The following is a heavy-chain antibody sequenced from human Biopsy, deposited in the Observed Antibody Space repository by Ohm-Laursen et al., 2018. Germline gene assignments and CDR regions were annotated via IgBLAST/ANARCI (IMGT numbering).Heavy chain of an antibody. D-gene: IGHD1-7*01. CDR2: ISGNGGST. J-gene: IGHJ4*02. CDR1: GFNFVSYA. Sequence: SLRLSCAASGFNFVSYAMSWVRQAPGKGLEWVAAISGNGGSTHYGDSVRGRFTLSRDNSKNTLYLQMNSLIAEDTAVYYCARDGNYRLDQWGQGTLVTVSS. CDR3: ARDGNYRLDQ. V-gene: IGHV3-23*01.